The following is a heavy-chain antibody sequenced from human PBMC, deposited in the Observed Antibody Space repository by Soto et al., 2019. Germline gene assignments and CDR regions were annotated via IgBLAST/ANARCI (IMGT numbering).Heavy chain of an antibody. J-gene: IGHJ6*02. Sequence: ASVKVSCKAPRFSFTSYAICWVRQSPGQGLEWMGWINIGSGNTEYSQNFQDRITITRDTSASTVYMELSGLRSEDTAVYYCARDGGDCGYRLAYYYYIGMDVWGQGTAVTVSS. V-gene: IGHV1-3*04. CDR3: ARDGGDCGYRLAYYYYIGMDV. CDR1: RFSFTSYA. CDR2: INIGSGNT. D-gene: IGHD2-21*02.